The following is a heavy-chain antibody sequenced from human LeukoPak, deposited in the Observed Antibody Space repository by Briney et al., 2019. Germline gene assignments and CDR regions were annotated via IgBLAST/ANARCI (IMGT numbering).Heavy chain of an antibody. CDR1: GYSFTNYW. V-gene: IGHV5-51*01. J-gene: IGHJ4*02. CDR2: IYPGDSGT. CDR3: ARILRYDSSGFPYYFDY. D-gene: IGHD3-22*01. Sequence: GESLKISCKGSGYSFTNYWIGWVRQMPGEGLEWMGIIYPGDSGTRYSPSFQGQVTISADKSISTAYLQWSSLKASDTAMYYCARILRYDSSGFPYYFDYWGQGTLVTVSS.